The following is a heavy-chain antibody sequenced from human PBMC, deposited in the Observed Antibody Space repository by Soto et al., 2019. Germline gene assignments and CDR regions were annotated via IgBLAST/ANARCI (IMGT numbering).Heavy chain of an antibody. CDR1: GYTFTTYY. D-gene: IGHD4-4*01. J-gene: IGHJ6*02. CDR3: ARDRDYSNYGYFYYGMDV. Sequence: GASVKVSCKASGYTFTTYYMHWVRQAPGQGLEWMGLINPSGGSTTYAQKFQGRVTMTRDTSTNIVYMELNSLRSEDTAVYYCARDRDYSNYGYFYYGMDVWGQGTTVTVSS. CDR2: INPSGGST. V-gene: IGHV1-46*01.